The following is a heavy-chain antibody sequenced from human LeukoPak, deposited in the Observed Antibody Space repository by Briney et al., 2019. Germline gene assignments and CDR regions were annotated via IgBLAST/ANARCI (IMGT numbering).Heavy chain of an antibody. D-gene: IGHD4-23*01. CDR3: YGANAEH. Sequence: GGSLRLSCAASGFTFSSYWMHWVRQAPGKGLVWVSGTNTDGSSTMYADSVKGRFTIARDNAKNTLYLRMNSLRAEDTAVYYCYGANAEHWGQGTLVIVSS. J-gene: IGHJ1*01. V-gene: IGHV3-74*03. CDR1: GFTFSSYW. CDR2: TNTDGSST.